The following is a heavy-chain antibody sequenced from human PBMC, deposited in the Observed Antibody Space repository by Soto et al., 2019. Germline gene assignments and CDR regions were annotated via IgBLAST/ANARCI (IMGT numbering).Heavy chain of an antibody. D-gene: IGHD3-22*01. CDR1: GGTFSSYA. CDR2: IIPIFGTA. CDR3: SRWDSNPDYYDSSGPDAFDI. J-gene: IGHJ3*02. V-gene: IGHV1-69*13. Sequence: GASVKVSCKASGGTFSSYAISWVRQAPGQGLEWMGGIIPIFGTANYAQKFQGRVTITADESTSTAYMELSSLRSEDTAVYYCSRWDSNPDYYDSSGPDAFDIWGQGTMVTVSS.